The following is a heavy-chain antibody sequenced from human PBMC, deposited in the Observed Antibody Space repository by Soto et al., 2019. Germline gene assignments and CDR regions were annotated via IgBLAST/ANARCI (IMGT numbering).Heavy chain of an antibody. V-gene: IGHV3-23*01. CDR3: AKDVGPVSTKDFDY. CDR1: GFTFSSYA. CDR2: ISSSGVST. J-gene: IGHJ4*02. Sequence: GGSLRLSCAASGFTFSSYAMSCVRQAPGKGLEWVSCISSSGVSTYYADSARGRFTISRDNSKSTLYLQMDSLSADDTAAYYSAKDVGPVSTKDFDYWGKGTGVPVPS. D-gene: IGHD4-17*01.